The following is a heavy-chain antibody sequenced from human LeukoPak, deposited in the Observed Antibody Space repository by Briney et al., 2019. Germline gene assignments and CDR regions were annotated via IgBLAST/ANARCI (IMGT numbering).Heavy chain of an antibody. CDR3: ARGAASSTSCYRY. CDR1: GFTFSSYS. Sequence: PGGSLRLSCAASGFTFSSYSMNWVRQAPGKGLEWVSSVSSSSSYIYYADSVKGRFTISRDNAKDSLYLQMNSLRAEDTAVYYCARGAASSTSCYRYWGQGTLVTVSS. CDR2: VSSSSSYI. D-gene: IGHD2-2*02. J-gene: IGHJ4*02. V-gene: IGHV3-21*03.